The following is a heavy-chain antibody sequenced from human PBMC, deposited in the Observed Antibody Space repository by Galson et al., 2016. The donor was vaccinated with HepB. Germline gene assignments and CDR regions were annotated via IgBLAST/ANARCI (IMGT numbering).Heavy chain of an antibody. V-gene: IGHV3-7*03. CDR3: AREAVGPGNYHVDS. CDR1: GFSLGRYW. J-gene: IGHJ4*02. CDR2: IKQDGSEK. D-gene: IGHD3-10*01. Sequence: SLRLSCAVSGFSLGRYWMSWVRQAPGKGLEWVANIKQDGSEKHYVDSVKGRFTVSRDNANKSLYLQMDSLRAEDTAVYYCAREAVGPGNYHVDSWGQGTLVTVSS.